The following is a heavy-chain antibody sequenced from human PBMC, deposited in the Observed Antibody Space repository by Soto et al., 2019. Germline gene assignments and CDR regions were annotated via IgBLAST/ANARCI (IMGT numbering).Heavy chain of an antibody. CDR3: ARGGSGSYYVGFAADAFDI. J-gene: IGHJ3*02. CDR1: GGTFSSYA. Sequence: QVQLVQSGAEVKKPGSSVKVSCKASGGTFSSYAISWVRQAPGQGLEWMGGIIPIFATANYAQKFQGRVTITADESTSTAYMELSSLRAEDTAVYYCARGGSGSYYVGFAADAFDIWGQGTMVTVSS. V-gene: IGHV1-69*01. CDR2: IIPIFATA. D-gene: IGHD1-26*01.